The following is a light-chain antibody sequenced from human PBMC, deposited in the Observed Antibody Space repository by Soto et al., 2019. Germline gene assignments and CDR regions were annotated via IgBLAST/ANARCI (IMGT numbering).Light chain of an antibody. CDR1: QSVRTNY. CDR3: QQYGSSPT. Sequence: EIVLTQSPGTLSLSPGARATLSCRASQSVRTNYLAWYQQKPGQAPRLLIYGASSRATGIPDRFSGSGSGTDFTLTISRLEPEEFVVYYCQQYGSSPTFGQGTKVEIK. CDR2: GAS. J-gene: IGKJ1*01. V-gene: IGKV3-20*01.